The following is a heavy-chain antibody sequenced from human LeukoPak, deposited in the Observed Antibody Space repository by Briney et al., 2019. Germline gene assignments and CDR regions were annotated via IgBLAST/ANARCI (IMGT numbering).Heavy chain of an antibody. Sequence: SETLSLTCAVYGGSFGGYYWSWIRQPAGKGLEWIGRFYTSGSTIYNPSLKSRVTMSVDTSKNQFSLKLTSVTAADTAVYYCARQGYCGGTTCYSSWFDPWGQGTLVTVSS. CDR1: GGSFGGYY. J-gene: IGHJ5*02. V-gene: IGHV4-59*10. CDR2: FYTSGST. D-gene: IGHD2-15*01. CDR3: ARQGYCGGTTCYSSWFDP.